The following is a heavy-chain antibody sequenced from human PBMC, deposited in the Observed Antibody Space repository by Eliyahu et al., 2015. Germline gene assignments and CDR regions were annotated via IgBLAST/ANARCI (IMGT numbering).Heavy chain of an antibody. Sequence: QVQLVESGGGVVQPGKSLRLSCXASGFTFNSYAMPWVRQAPGKGLEWVAVISFDGRNKHYADSVKDRFTISRDNPKNTLYLQMDSLTTEDTAVYYCASPGFGFMTTIDDAFEMWGQGTMVSVSS. D-gene: IGHD1-1*01. CDR1: GFTFNSYA. CDR3: ASPGFGFMTTIDDAFEM. CDR2: ISFDGRNK. V-gene: IGHV3-30*01. J-gene: IGHJ3*02.